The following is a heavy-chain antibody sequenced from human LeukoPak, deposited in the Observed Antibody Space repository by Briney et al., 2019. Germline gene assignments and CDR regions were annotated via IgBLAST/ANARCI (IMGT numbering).Heavy chain of an antibody. Sequence: GGSLRLSCAASGFTVSRNYMMWVRQAPGKGLEWVSVIYSGGSTYYADSVKGRFTISRDSSKNTLYLQIHSLRVEDTAVYYCARAIRDASVSLRFDYWGQGTLVTVSS. D-gene: IGHD5-24*01. CDR2: IYSGGST. V-gene: IGHV3-66*02. CDR1: GFTVSRNY. J-gene: IGHJ4*02. CDR3: ARAIRDASVSLRFDY.